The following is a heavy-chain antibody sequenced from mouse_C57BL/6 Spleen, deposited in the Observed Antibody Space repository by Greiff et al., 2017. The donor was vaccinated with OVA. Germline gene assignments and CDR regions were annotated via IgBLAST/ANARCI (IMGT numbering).Heavy chain of an antibody. CDR1: GYSFTDYN. CDR3: ARGEETAQGRGFAY. V-gene: IGHV1-39*01. J-gene: IGHJ3*01. Sequence: EVQLVESGPELVKPGASVKISCKASGYSFTDYNMNWVQQSNGKSLEWIGVLNPNYGTTSYTQKFKGKATLTVDQSSSTAYMQLNSLTSEDSAGYYCARGEETAQGRGFAYWGQGTLVTVSA. CDR2: LNPNYGTT. D-gene: IGHD3-2*02.